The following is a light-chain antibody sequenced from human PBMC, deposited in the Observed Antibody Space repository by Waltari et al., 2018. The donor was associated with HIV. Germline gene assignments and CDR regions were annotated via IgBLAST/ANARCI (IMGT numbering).Light chain of an antibody. J-gene: IGLJ3*02. V-gene: IGLV1-44*01. CDR1: TSNIGSNP. CDR3: ATWDDSLNGPWV. CDR2: SND. Sequence: QSVLTQPPSASGTPGQRVTISCSGSTSNIGSNPVNWYQQFPGMAPILLISSNDQRPSGVPDRVSGSKSGTSASLAISGLQSEDEADYYCATWDDSLNGPWVFGGGTKLTVL.